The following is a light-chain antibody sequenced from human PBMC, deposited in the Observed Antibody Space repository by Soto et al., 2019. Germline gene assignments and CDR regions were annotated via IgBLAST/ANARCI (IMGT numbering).Light chain of an antibody. J-gene: IGLJ1*01. V-gene: IGLV2-8*01. CDR1: KNDIGVYDF. CDR2: EVV. Sequence: QSVLTQPPSASGSPGQSVTISCTGTKNDIGVYDFVSWYQHHPGKAPRLIIYEVVQRPSGVPDRFSGSKSGNTASLTVSGLQAAYEAPYFCKSYAGSNTYVFGSGTKVTVL. CDR3: KSYAGSNTYV.